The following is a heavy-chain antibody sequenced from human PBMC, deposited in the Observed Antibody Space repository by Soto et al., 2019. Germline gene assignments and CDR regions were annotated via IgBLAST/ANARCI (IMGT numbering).Heavy chain of an antibody. J-gene: IGHJ4*02. Sequence: PGGSLRLSCAASGFSLSDYWMHWVRPAPGEGLVWLSRITRDGSSTNYADSVKGRFTISRDNAKNTLYLQVNSLRGEDTAVYYCARGANGYYYFDYWGQGTLVTVSS. CDR2: ITRDGSST. D-gene: IGHD5-18*01. CDR1: GFSLSDYW. V-gene: IGHV3-74*01. CDR3: ARGANGYYYFDY.